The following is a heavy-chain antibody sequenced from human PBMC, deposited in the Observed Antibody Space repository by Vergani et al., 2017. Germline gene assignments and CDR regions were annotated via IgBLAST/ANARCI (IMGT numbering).Heavy chain of an antibody. D-gene: IGHD4-17*01. CDR3: ARGRLRTKAYFDY. CDR2: IKQDGSEK. CDR1: GFTFSSFW. J-gene: IGHJ4*02. V-gene: IGHV3-7*03. Sequence: EVQLVESGGGLVQPGGSLRLSCAASGFTFSSFWMSWVRQAPGKGLEWVANIKQDGSEKYYVDSVKGRFTISRDNAKNSLYLQMNSLRAEDTAVYYCARGRLRTKAYFDYWGQGTLVTVSS.